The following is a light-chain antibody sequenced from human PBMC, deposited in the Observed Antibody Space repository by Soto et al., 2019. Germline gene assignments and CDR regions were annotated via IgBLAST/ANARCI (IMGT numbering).Light chain of an antibody. CDR2: TAS. CDR3: LQDHNYPRA. CDR1: QDIRNE. Sequence: ALQMTQSPSSLSASVGDRVTITCRASQDIRNELGWYQQKPGKAPKVLIYTASNLQSGVPSRFSGSGSGTDFNLTISSLQPEDSATYYCLQDHNYPRAFGQGTKVEVK. J-gene: IGKJ1*01. V-gene: IGKV1-6*01.